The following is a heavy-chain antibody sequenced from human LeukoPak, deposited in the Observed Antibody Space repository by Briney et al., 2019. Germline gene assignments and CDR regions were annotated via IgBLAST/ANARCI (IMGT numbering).Heavy chain of an antibody. Sequence: ASVKVSCKASGYTFTSYDINWVRQATGQGFEWMGWMSPSTGNTGYAQKFQGRVTMTRYTSVSTAYMELSSLRSEDTAVYYCARDGIAAAGTGFDYWGQGTLVTVSS. CDR1: GYTFTSYD. CDR2: MSPSTGNT. J-gene: IGHJ4*02. CDR3: ARDGIAAAGTGFDY. D-gene: IGHD6-13*01. V-gene: IGHV1-8*01.